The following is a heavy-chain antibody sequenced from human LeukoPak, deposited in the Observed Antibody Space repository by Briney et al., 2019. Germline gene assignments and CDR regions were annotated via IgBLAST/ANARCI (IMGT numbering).Heavy chain of an antibody. D-gene: IGHD3-22*01. J-gene: IGHJ5*02. Sequence: ASVKVSCKASGYTFTSYYMHWVRQAPGQGLEWMGGIIPIFGTANYAQKFQGRVTITADESTSTAYMELSSLRSEDTAVYYCASTSGYYYLWGQGTLVTVSS. V-gene: IGHV1-69*13. CDR3: ASTSGYYYL. CDR2: IIPIFGTA. CDR1: GYTFTSYY.